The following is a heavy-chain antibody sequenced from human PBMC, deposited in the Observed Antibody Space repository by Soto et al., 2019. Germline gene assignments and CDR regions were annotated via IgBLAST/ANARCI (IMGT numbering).Heavy chain of an antibody. CDR1: GFTISNYN. D-gene: IGHD2-2*01. CDR2: ISYDGSNQ. CDR3: AKTGHIVLVPADKNWLDS. V-gene: IGHV3-30*18. Sequence: QVQLVESGGGVVQPGMSLRVSCAASGFTISNYNMHWVRQAPGKGLEWVALISYDGSNQYYADSVKGRFTISRDNSKNTVFLQVNSLTAEDTAIYYCAKTGHIVLVPADKNWLDSWGQGTLVTVSS. J-gene: IGHJ5*01.